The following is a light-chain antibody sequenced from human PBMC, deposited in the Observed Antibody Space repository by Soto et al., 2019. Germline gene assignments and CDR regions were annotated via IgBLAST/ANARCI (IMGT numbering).Light chain of an antibody. CDR2: QAS. CDR1: QSINNW. CDR3: QQYDTYWT. Sequence: DIQMTQSPSTLYASVGDRVTITCRASQSINNWLAWYQQKPGKAPKLLIYQASNLDIWVPSRFSGSGSGTEFTLTISSLQPDDFATYSCQQYDTYWTFGQGTKVEI. V-gene: IGKV1-5*03. J-gene: IGKJ1*01.